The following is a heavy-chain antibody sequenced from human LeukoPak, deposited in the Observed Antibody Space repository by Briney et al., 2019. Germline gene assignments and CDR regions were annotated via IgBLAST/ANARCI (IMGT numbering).Heavy chain of an antibody. Sequence: PSETLSLTCTVSGGSISSYYWSWIRQPPGKGLEWIGYIYYSGSTNYKTSLESRVTISVDTSKNQFSLKMTSVTAADTAVYCCARHKGDGGNLYCDYWGQGTLVTVSS. CDR3: ARHKGDGGNLYCDY. J-gene: IGHJ4*02. D-gene: IGHD4-23*01. CDR1: GGSISSYY. CDR2: IYYSGST. V-gene: IGHV4-59*08.